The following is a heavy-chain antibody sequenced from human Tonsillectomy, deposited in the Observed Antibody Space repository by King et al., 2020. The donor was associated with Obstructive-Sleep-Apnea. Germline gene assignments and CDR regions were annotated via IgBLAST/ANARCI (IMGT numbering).Heavy chain of an antibody. CDR1: GFTFSSYA. Sequence: VQLVESGGGVVQPGRSLRLSCAASGFTFSSYAMHWVRQAPGKGLEWVAVISYDGSNKYYADSVKGRFTISRDNSKNTLYLQMNSLRAEDTAVYYCARVLLWFGEFYNAFDIWGQGTMVTVSS. J-gene: IGHJ3*02. V-gene: IGHV3-30-3*01. D-gene: IGHD3-10*01. CDR3: ARVLLWFGEFYNAFDI. CDR2: ISYDGSNK.